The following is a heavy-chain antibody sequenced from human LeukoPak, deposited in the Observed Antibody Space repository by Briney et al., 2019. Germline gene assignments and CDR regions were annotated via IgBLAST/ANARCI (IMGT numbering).Heavy chain of an antibody. CDR1: GFTFSTYW. Sequence: GGSLRLSCAASGFTFSTYWMTWVRQAPGKGLEWVANINKNGGDQYYGDSVKGRFTISRDNTKNTLYLQMNSLRAEDTAMYYCTTYYDSGPSKDWGQGTLVTVSS. J-gene: IGHJ4*02. V-gene: IGHV3-7*05. CDR3: TTYYDSGPSKD. CDR2: INKNGGDQ. D-gene: IGHD3-22*01.